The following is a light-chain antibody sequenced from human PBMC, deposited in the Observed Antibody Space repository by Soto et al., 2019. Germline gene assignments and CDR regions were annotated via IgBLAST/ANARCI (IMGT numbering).Light chain of an antibody. J-gene: IGLJ2*01. V-gene: IGLV2-14*01. CDR1: SSDVGGYNY. Sequence: QSALTQPASVSGSPGQSITISCTGTSSDVGGYNYVSWYQQHPGKAPKLMIYDVSNRPSGVSIRFSGSKSGNTASLTISGLQAEDEADYYCSSYRSRSLVVFGGGTKLTVL. CDR3: SSYRSRSLVV. CDR2: DVS.